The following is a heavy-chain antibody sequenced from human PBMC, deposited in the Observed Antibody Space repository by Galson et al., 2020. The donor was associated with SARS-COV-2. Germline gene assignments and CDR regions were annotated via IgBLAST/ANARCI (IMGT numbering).Heavy chain of an antibody. V-gene: IGHV4-34*01. D-gene: IGHD4-17*01. CDR3: ARVDKRTVTTLMDV. CDR1: GGSFSGYY. CDR2: INHSGST. Sequence: SETLSLTCAVYGGSFSGYYWSWIRQPPGKGLEWIGEINHSGSTNYNPSLKSRVTISVDTSKNQFSLKLSSVTAADTAVYYCARVDKRTVTTLMDVWGKGTTVTVSS. J-gene: IGHJ6*04.